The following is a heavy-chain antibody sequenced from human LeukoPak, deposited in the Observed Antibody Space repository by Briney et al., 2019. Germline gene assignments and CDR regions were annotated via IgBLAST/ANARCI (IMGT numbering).Heavy chain of an antibody. V-gene: IGHV3-74*01. CDR3: ARDRAPSSTQAFFDY. CDR1: GFTFSSYW. D-gene: IGHD6-6*01. Sequence: GGSLRLSCAASGFTFSSYWMHWVRQAPGKWLVWVSRINSDGSSTSYADSVKGRFTISRDNAKNTLYLQMNSLRAEDTAVYYCARDRAPSSTQAFFDYWGQGTLVTVSS. J-gene: IGHJ4*02. CDR2: INSDGSST.